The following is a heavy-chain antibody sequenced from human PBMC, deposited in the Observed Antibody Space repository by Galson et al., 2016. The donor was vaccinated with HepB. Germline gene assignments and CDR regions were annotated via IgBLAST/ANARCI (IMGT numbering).Heavy chain of an antibody. Sequence: SGAEVKKPGESLKISCEGSGYSFTSYWIGWVRQMPGKGLEWMGTIYPGDSDTRYSPSSQGQVTISADKSISAAYLQWNSLKASDTAIYYCARRSSDAFDIWGQGTMVTVSS. CDR1: GYSFTSYW. V-gene: IGHV5-51*01. CDR3: ARRSSDAFDI. D-gene: IGHD3-10*01. J-gene: IGHJ3*02. CDR2: IYPGDSDT.